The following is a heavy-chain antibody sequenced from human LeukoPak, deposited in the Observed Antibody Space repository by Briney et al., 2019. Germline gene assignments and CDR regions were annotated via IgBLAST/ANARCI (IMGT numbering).Heavy chain of an antibody. CDR3: ARFVDSGIYAFDI. CDR2: IKQDGSEK. CDR1: GFTFSSYW. Sequence: GGSLRLSRAASGFTFSSYWMSWVRQAPGKGLEWVANIKQDGSEKYYVGSVRGRFTISRDNAQNSLYLQMNSLRAEDTAVYYCARFVDSGIYAFDIWGQGAMVTVSS. J-gene: IGHJ3*02. V-gene: IGHV3-7*01. D-gene: IGHD3/OR15-3a*01.